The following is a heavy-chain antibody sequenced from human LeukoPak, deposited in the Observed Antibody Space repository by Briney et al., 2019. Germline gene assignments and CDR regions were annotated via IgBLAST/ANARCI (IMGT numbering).Heavy chain of an antibody. CDR1: GFTVSSNY. J-gene: IGHJ4*02. V-gene: IGHV3-69-1*01. CDR3: ARAVPSTYYYDSSGYPDY. Sequence: GGSLRLSCAASGFTVSSNYMSWVRQAPGKGLEWVSSISSSSYIYYADSVKGRFTISRDNAKNSLYLQMNSLRAEDTAVYYCARAVPSTYYYDSSGYPDYWGQGTLVTVSS. D-gene: IGHD3-22*01. CDR2: ISSSSYI.